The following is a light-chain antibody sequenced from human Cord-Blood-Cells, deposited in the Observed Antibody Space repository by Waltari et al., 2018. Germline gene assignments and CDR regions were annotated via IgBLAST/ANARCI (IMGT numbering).Light chain of an antibody. Sequence: QSVLTQPPSVSGAPGQRVTIPCTGSRSNIGAGSDVHWYQQLPGTAPKLLIYGNSNRPSGVPDRFSGSKSGTSASLAITGLQAEDEADYYCQSYDSSLSGVVFGGGTKLTVL. CDR3: QSYDSSLSGVV. J-gene: IGLJ2*01. CDR2: GNS. V-gene: IGLV1-40*01. CDR1: RSNIGAGSD.